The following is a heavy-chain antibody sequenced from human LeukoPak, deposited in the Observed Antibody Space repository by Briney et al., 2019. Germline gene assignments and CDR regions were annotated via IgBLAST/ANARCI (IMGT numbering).Heavy chain of an antibody. V-gene: IGHV1-69*04. D-gene: IGHD6-13*01. CDR3: ARTQYSSSGTGYFDY. J-gene: IGHJ4*02. CDR2: IIPILGIA. Sequence: SVKVSCKASGGTFSSYATSWVRQAPGQGLEWMGRIIPILGIANYAQKFQGRVTITADKSTSTAYMELSSLRSEGTAVYYCARTQYSSSGTGYFDYWGQGTLVTVSS. CDR1: GGTFSSYA.